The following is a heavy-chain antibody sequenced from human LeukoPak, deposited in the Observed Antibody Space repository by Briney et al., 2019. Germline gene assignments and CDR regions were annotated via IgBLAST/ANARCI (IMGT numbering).Heavy chain of an antibody. CDR3: ASLNYGSDY. J-gene: IGHJ4*02. CDR2: ISYDGSNK. V-gene: IGHV3-30-3*01. Sequence: PGGSLRLSCAASGFTFSSYAMHWVRQAPGKGLEWVAVISYDGSNKYYADSVKGRITISRGNSKNTLYLQMNSLRAEDTAVYYCASLNYGSDYWGQGTLVTVSS. D-gene: IGHD1-7*01. CDR1: GFTFSSYA.